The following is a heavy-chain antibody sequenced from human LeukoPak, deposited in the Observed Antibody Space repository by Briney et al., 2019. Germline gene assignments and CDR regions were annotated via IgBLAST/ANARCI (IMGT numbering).Heavy chain of an antibody. J-gene: IGHJ1*01. CDR3: ARVHSGGSYHAGAEYFQH. CDR2: IKQDGSEK. Sequence: PGGSLRLSCAASGFTFSSYWMSWVRQAPGKGLEWVANIKQDGSEKYYVDSVKGRFTISRDNAKNSLYLQMNSLRAEDTAVYYCARVHSGGSYHAGAEYFQHWGQGTLVTVSS. V-gene: IGHV3-7*01. CDR1: GFTFSSYW. D-gene: IGHD1-26*01.